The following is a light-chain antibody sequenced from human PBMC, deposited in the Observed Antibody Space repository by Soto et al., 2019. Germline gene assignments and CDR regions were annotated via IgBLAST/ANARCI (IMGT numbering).Light chain of an antibody. V-gene: IGKV1-5*03. J-gene: IGKJ1*01. CDR2: KAS. CDR3: QKYNSVLWT. CDR1: QTISSW. Sequence: DIQMTQSPSTLSGSVGDRVTITCRASQTISSWLAWYQQKPGKAPKLLIYKASTLQSGVPSRFTGSGSGTDFTLTISSLQPEDVATYYCQKYNSVLWTFGQGTKVDIK.